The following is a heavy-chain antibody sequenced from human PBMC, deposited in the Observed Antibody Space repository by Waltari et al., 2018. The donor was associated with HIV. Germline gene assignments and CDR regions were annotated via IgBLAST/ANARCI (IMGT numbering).Heavy chain of an antibody. V-gene: IGHV3-48*02. CDR3: ARDKLGDPAPV. Sequence: EAQLEESGGALIQTGGSLRVSCVGTGFIFSTYSLNWVRQAPGKWLEWVAYIGSSGTTLYADSVKGRFTISRDNAKNSVFLQMNSLREDDTALYFCARDKLGDPAPVWGQGTTVTVSS. D-gene: IGHD1-26*01. CDR1: GFIFSTYS. J-gene: IGHJ6*02. CDR2: IGSSGTTL.